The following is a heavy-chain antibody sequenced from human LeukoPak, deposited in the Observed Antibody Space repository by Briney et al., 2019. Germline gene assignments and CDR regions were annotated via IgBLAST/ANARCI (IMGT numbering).Heavy chain of an antibody. CDR2: ISYDGSNK. D-gene: IGHD6-25*01. Sequence: GGSLRLSCAASGFTFSSYAMHWVRQAPGKGLEWVAVISYDGSNKYYADSVKGRFTISRDNSKNTLYLQMNSLRAEDTAVYYCGRDWYRSGWIEYWGQGTLVPVPP. CDR1: GFTFSSYA. J-gene: IGHJ4*02. V-gene: IGHV3-30*01. CDR3: GRDWYRSGWIEY.